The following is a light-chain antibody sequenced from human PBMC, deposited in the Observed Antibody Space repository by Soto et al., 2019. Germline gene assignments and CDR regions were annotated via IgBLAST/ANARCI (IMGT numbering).Light chain of an antibody. CDR2: DNT. CDR1: SSDIGAGYR. Sequence: QSVLTQPPSVSGAPGERVTISCTGSSSDIGAGYRVRWYQQVPGTAPKLLIYDNTNRPSGVSVRFSGSKSGTSASLAISGLQAEDEADYYYQSFDKYLSAVVFGGGTQLTVL. J-gene: IGLJ2*01. V-gene: IGLV1-40*01. CDR3: QSFDKYLSAVV.